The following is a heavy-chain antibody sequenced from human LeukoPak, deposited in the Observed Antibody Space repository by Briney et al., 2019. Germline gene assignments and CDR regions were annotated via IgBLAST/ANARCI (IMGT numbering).Heavy chain of an antibody. J-gene: IGHJ4*02. Sequence: GGSLRLSCTASRVTFSGYTMNWVRQAPGKGLEWVSSISSRSSDIYYAASVKGRFTISRDNARNSLYLQMNSLRAEDTAVYYCARSVREVPSGLDYWGQGTLVTVSS. D-gene: IGHD1-26*01. CDR1: RVTFSGYT. V-gene: IGHV3-21*01. CDR3: ARSVREVPSGLDY. CDR2: ISSRSSDI.